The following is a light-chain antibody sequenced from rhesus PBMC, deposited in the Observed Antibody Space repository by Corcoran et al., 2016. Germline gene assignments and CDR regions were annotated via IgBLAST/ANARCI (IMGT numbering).Light chain of an antibody. CDR1: QGISSY. J-gene: IGKJ4*01. V-gene: IGKV1-37*01. CDR3: QQYNSAPLT. CDR2: YAS. Sequence: DIQMTQSPSSLSSSVGDTVTITCRASQGISSYLAWYQQKPGKAPKPLIYYASNLESGVPSRFSGSGSGTEFTLTISSLQPEDFATYNCQQYNSAPLTFGGGTKVEIK.